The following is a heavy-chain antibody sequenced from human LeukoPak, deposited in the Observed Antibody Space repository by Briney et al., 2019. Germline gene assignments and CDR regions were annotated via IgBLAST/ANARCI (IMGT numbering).Heavy chain of an antibody. CDR1: GYTFTGYY. J-gene: IGHJ4*02. V-gene: IGHV1-2*02. Sequence: ASVKVSCKASGYTFTGYYMHWVRQAPGQGLEWMGWINPNSGGTNYAQKFQGRVTMTRDTSISTAYMELSRLRSDDTAVYYCASGPRRITIFGVVPNPPDYWGQGTLVTVSS. CDR2: INPNSGGT. D-gene: IGHD3-3*01. CDR3: ASGPRRITIFGVVPNPPDY.